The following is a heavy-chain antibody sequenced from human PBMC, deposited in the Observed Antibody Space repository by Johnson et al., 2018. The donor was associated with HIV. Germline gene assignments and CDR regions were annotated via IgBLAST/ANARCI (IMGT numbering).Heavy chain of an antibody. J-gene: IGHJ3*02. V-gene: IGHV3-NL1*01. CDR2: ISGSGGST. CDR3: ATPQEGYSAVDI. Sequence: VQLVESGGGVVQPGRSLRLSCVASGFPFSTYAIHWVRQAPGKGLEWVSLISGSGGSTYYADSVKGRFTISRDNSKNTLYLQMNSLRAEDTAVYYCATPQEGYSAVDIWGQGTMVTVSS. CDR1: GFPFSTYA. D-gene: IGHD2-15*01.